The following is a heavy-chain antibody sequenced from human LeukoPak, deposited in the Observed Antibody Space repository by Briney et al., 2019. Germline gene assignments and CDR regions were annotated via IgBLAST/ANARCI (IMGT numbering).Heavy chain of an antibody. Sequence: SETLSLTCAVYGGSFSGYYWSWIRQPPGKGLEWIGEINHSGSTNYNPSLKSRVTISVDTSKNQFSLKLSSVTAADTAVYYCAREGGKGQLVLFDYGAREPRVPVPS. V-gene: IGHV4-34*01. D-gene: IGHD6-13*01. J-gene: IGHJ4*02. CDR1: GGSFSGYY. CDR3: AREGGKGQLVLFDY. CDR2: INHSGST.